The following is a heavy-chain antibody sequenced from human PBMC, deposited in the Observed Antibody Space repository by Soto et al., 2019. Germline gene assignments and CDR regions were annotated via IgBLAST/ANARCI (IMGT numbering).Heavy chain of an antibody. CDR1: GGALDSGGYY. J-gene: IGHJ6*02. CDR3: ARVGTSYARRGLDV. D-gene: IGHD7-27*01. Sequence: LSLPCNVSGGALDSGGYYWCWIRQHPGKGLEWIGYIYYSGSTYYNPSLKSRVSISIDTSKNQFSLELISVTAADTAVYYCARVGTSYARRGLDVWGQGTTVTVSS. CDR2: IYYSGST. V-gene: IGHV4-31*03.